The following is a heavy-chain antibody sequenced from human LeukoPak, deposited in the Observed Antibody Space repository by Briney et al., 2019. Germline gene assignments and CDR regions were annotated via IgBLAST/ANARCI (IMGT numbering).Heavy chain of an antibody. CDR3: VRASADSGGAFDV. V-gene: IGHV4-59*01. CDR2: VIDSDFNEANGDIT. J-gene: IGHJ3*01. Sequence: PSETLSLTCTVSGASINNDYWAWIRQPPGRGLEWIGYVIDSDFNEANGDITNYNPSLETRVTTSRDTPKNQFSLKLSSMTAADTAIYYCVRASADSGGAFDVWGHGTVVTVPS. D-gene: IGHD3-3*01. CDR1: GASINNDY.